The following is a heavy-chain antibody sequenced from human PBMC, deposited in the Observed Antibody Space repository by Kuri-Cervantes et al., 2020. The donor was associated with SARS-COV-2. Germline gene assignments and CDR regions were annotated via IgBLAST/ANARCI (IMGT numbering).Heavy chain of an antibody. CDR3: ARGRSITIFGVVIEKYGMDV. D-gene: IGHD3-3*01. CDR2: VYYSGDT. Sequence: SETLSLTCTVSGGSISSYYWNWIRQPPGKGLEWIGCVYYSGDTDYNPSLKSRVTISVDTSKNQFYLKLSSVTAADTAVYYCARGRSITIFGVVIEKYGMDVWGQGTTVTVSS. CDR1: GGSISSYY. J-gene: IGHJ6*02. V-gene: IGHV4-59*12.